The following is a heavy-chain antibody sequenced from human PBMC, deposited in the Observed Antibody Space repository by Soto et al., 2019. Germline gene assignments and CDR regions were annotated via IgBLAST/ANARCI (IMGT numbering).Heavy chain of an antibody. D-gene: IGHD6-19*01. CDR1: GFTFSSYG. CDR3: AREAGAVAGTRWDWFDP. Sequence: QVPLVESGGGVVQPGRSLRLSCAASGFTFSSYGMHWVRQAPGKGLEWVAVIWYDGSNKYYADSVKGRFTISRDNSKNTLYLQMNSLRAEDTAVYYCAREAGAVAGTRWDWFDPWGQGTLVTVSS. J-gene: IGHJ5*02. V-gene: IGHV3-33*01. CDR2: IWYDGSNK.